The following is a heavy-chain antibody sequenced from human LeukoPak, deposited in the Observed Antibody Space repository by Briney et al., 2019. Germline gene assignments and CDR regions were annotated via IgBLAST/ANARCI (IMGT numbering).Heavy chain of an antibody. J-gene: IGHJ3*02. CDR3: ASTPLAYCGGDCPKDAFDI. D-gene: IGHD2-21*01. CDR2: ISAYNGNT. Sequence: VASVKVSCKASGYTFTSYGISWVRQAPGQGLEWMGWISAYNGNTNYAQKLQGRVTMTTDTSTSTAYMELRSLRSDDTAVYYCASTPLAYCGGDCPKDAFDIWGQGTMVTVSS. CDR1: GYTFTSYG. V-gene: IGHV1-18*01.